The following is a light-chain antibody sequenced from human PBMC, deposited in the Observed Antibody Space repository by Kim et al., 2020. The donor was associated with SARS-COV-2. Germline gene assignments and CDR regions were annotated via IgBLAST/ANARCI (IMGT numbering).Light chain of an antibody. J-gene: IGKJ2*01. CDR3: QPYSRFPYT. CDR2: LAS. Sequence: DIQMTQSPSTLSASVGDRVTITCRASENIGTWLAWYQQKPGRAPRLLIYLASSLESGVPSRFSGTGSGTEFSLSITSLQPDDFATYYCQPYSRFPYTFGQGTKLEI. V-gene: IGKV1-5*03. CDR1: ENIGTW.